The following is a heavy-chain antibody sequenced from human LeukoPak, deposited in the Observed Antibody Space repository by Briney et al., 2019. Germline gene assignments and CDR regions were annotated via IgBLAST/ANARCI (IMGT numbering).Heavy chain of an antibody. CDR3: AREGIGGSSSWYHYYYYYYMDV. V-gene: IGHV4-34*01. Sequence: SETLSLTCAVYGGSFSGYYWSWIRQPPGKGLEWIGEINHSGSTNYNPSLKSRVTISVDTSKNQFSLKLSSVTAADTAVYYCAREGIGGSSSWYHYYYYYYMDVWGKGTTVTVSS. J-gene: IGHJ6*03. CDR1: GGSFSGYY. D-gene: IGHD6-13*01. CDR2: INHSGST.